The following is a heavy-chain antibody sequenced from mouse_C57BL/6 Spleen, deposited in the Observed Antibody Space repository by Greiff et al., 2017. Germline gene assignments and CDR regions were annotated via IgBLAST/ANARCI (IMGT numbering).Heavy chain of an antibody. CDR3: AGSYYSNYVPFAY. V-gene: IGHV1-50*01. CDR2: IDPSDSYT. CDR1: GYTFTSYW. J-gene: IGHJ3*01. Sequence: VQLQQPGAELVKPGASVKLSCKASGYTFTSYWMQWVKQRPGQGLEWIGEIDPSDSYTNYNQKFKGKATLTADKSSSTAYMELRSLTSEDSAVYFCAGSYYSNYVPFAYWGQGTLVTVSA. D-gene: IGHD2-5*01.